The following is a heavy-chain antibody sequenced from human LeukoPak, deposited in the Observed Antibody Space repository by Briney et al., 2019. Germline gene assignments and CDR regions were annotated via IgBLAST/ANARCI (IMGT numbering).Heavy chain of an antibody. CDR3: ARRLTQYDCFDP. Sequence: WQTLSLTCAISGDSVSSNSVTWNWIRQSPSRGLEWLGRTYYRSTWYNDYAVSVRGRITVNPDTSKNQFSLHLNSVTPEDTAVYYCARRLTQYDCFDPWGQGILVTVSS. V-gene: IGHV6-1*01. CDR2: TYYRSTWYN. J-gene: IGHJ5*02. D-gene: IGHD2-2*01. CDR1: GDSVSSNSVT.